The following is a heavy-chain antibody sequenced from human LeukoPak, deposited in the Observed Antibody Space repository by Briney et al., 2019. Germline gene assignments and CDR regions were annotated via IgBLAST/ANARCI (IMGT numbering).Heavy chain of an antibody. Sequence: GGSLRLSCGASGFPVSSNHMTGVPQAPGKGVEGVSVMYIWGNTYYAGSVKGRFTIYRDNTNNTLYLKMNCLRAEDTAVYYCAGGLTRYSDYDDWGQGNLVSVSS. D-gene: IGHD5-12*01. J-gene: IGHJ4*02. CDR2: MYIWGNT. CDR1: GFPVSSNH. CDR3: AGGLTRYSDYDD. V-gene: IGHV3-66*01.